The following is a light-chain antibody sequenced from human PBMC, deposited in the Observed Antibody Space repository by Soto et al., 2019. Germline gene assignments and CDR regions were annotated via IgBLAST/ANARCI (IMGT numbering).Light chain of an antibody. CDR2: STK. J-gene: IGLJ3*02. CDR3: LLYVGTGGWV. Sequence: QTVVTQEPSFSVSPGGTVTMTCGLTSGSVSTSYYPSWYQKTPGQAPRTLIYSTKIRPSGVPDRFSGSILGNKAALTITGAQADDESDYYCLLYVGTGGWVFGGGTKVTVL. V-gene: IGLV8-61*01. CDR1: SGSVSTSYY.